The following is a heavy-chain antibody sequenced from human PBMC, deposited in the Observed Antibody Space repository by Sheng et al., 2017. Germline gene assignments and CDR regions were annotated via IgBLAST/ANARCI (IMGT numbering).Heavy chain of an antibody. Sequence: DVQLVESGGGLVQPGGSLRLSCAASGFTFNTWWLSWVRQAPGKGLEWVANIAQDGTEEYYAASLKGRFAISRDNAQMSLYLQMNSLRPEDTAVYYCARESHATFDIWGQGTMVTVSS. J-gene: IGHJ3*02. CDR3: ARESHATFDI. CDR2: IAQDGTEE. CDR1: GFTFNTWW. V-gene: IGHV3-7*01.